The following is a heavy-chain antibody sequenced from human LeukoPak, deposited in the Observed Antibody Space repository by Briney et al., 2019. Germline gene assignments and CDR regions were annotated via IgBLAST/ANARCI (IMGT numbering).Heavy chain of an antibody. CDR1: GFTFSSCN. J-gene: IGHJ4*02. V-gene: IGHV3-21*01. Sequence: PGGSLRLSCAASGFTFSSCNMNWVRQPPGKGLEWVSSISSSSGHIHYADSVKGRFTISRDNANNSLYLQMNSLRDEDTAVYYCARDPGTVADPYFDYWGKGSLVTVSS. D-gene: IGHD6-19*01. CDR2: ISSSSGHI. CDR3: ARDPGTVADPYFDY.